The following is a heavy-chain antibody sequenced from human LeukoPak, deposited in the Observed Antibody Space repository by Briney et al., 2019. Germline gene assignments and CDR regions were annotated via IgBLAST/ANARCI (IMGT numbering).Heavy chain of an antibody. CDR1: GFTFSTYW. V-gene: IGHV3-74*01. CDR2: TNPDGSST. J-gene: IGHJ5*02. Sequence: GGSLRLSCAASGFTFSTYWFHWVRQAPGEGPVWVSRTNPDGSSTDHADSVRGRFVISRDNARNTLYLQMNSLRAEDTAVYYSVRDLVGRDDTWGQGTLVTVSS. D-gene: IGHD1-26*01. CDR3: VRDLVGRDDT.